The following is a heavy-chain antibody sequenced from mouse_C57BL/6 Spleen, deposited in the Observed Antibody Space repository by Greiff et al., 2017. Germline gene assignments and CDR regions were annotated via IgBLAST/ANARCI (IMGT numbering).Heavy chain of an antibody. CDR3: ARPIYYDYDRFDY. D-gene: IGHD2-4*01. CDR2: INPGSGGT. CDR1: GYAFTNYL. V-gene: IGHV1-54*01. J-gene: IGHJ2*01. Sequence: QVQLQQSGAELVRPGTSVKVSCKASGYAFTNYLIEWVKQRPGQGLEWIGVINPGSGGTNYNEKFKGKATLTADKSSSTAYMQLSSLTSEDSAVYVCARPIYYDYDRFDYWGQGTTLTVSS.